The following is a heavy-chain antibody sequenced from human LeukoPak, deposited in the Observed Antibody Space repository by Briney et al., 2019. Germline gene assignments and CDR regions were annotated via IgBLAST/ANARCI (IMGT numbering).Heavy chain of an antibody. CDR2: IKQDGSEK. D-gene: IGHD6-13*01. CDR3: ARASSRAF. V-gene: IGHV3-7*01. Sequence: GGSLRLACAASRFTFSSYWMSWVRQAPGKGLEWVANIKQDGSEKYYVDSVKGRFTISRDNAKNSLCLQMNSLRAEDTAVYYCARASSRAFWGQGTLVTVSS. J-gene: IGHJ4*02. CDR1: RFTFSSYW.